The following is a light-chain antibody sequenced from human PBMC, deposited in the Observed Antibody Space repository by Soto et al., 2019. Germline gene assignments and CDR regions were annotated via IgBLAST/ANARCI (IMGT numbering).Light chain of an antibody. Sequence: DIQMAQSPSTLSTSVGDRVTITCRDSQSISNWLAWYQQKPGKAPKLLIYKASTLESGVPSRFSGSGSGTEFTLTISSLQPDDFATYYCLQYKSYASSFGQGTKLEIK. J-gene: IGKJ2*03. CDR1: QSISNW. CDR2: KAS. CDR3: LQYKSYASS. V-gene: IGKV1-5*03.